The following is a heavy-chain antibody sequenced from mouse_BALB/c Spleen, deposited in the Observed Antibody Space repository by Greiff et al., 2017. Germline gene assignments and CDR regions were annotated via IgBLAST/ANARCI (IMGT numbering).Heavy chain of an antibody. J-gene: IGHJ2*01. D-gene: IGHD2-1*01. CDR1: GFSLTSYG. Sequence: QVTLKVSGPGLVAPSQSLSITCTVSGFSLTSYGVHWVRQPPGKGLEWLGVIWAGGSTNYNSALMSRLSISKDNSKSQVFLKMNSLQTDDTAMYYCARDGGNYVLYFDYWGQGTTLTVSS. CDR2: IWAGGST. V-gene: IGHV2-9*02. CDR3: ARDGGNYVLYFDY.